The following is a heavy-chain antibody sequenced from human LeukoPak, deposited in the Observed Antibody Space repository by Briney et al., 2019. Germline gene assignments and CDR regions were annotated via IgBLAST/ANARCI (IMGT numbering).Heavy chain of an antibody. D-gene: IGHD6-6*01. CDR1: GFTFSSYW. V-gene: IGHV3-7*01. J-gene: IGHJ4*02. CDR3: AVYSSSWGYFDY. CDR2: IKQDGSEK. Sequence: GSLRLSCAASGFTFSSYWMSWVRQAPGKGLEWVANIKQDGSEKYYVDSVKGRFTISRDNAKNSLFLQMNSLRAEDTAVYYCAVYSSSWGYFDYWGQGTLVTVSS.